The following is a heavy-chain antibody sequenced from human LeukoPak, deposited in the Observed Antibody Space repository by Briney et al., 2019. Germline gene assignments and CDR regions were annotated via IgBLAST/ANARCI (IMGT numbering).Heavy chain of an antibody. D-gene: IGHD3-3*01. CDR2: ISDIGSI. CDR3: ARVLFWSGYFFDY. CDR1: GGSISSYY. J-gene: IGHJ4*02. Sequence: PETLSLTCTVSGGSISSYYWSWIRQPPGKGLEWIAYISDIGSINYNPSLKSRVTISLDTSKNQFSLKLSSVTAADTAVYYCARVLFWSGYFFDYWGQGTLVTVSS. V-gene: IGHV4-59*12.